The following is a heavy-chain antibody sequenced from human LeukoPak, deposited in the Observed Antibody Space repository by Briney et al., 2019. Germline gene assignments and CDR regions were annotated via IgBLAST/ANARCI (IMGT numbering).Heavy chain of an antibody. CDR2: INPSGGST. Sequence: ASVTVSFKASGYTFTSYYMHWVRQAPGQGLEWMGIINPSGGSTSYAQKFQGRVTMTRDTSTSTVYMELSSLRSEDTAVYYCARGAYSRSSADGFDYWGQGTLVTISS. CDR1: GYTFTSYY. D-gene: IGHD6-6*01. V-gene: IGHV1-46*01. CDR3: ARGAYSRSSADGFDY. J-gene: IGHJ4*02.